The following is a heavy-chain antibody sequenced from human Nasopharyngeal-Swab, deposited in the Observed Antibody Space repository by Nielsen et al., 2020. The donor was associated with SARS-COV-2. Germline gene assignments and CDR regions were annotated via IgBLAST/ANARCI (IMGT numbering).Heavy chain of an antibody. V-gene: IGHV3-53*01. CDR3: AKDLQKWLVLGGYYYYNMDV. CDR1: GFTVSSNY. D-gene: IGHD6-19*01. J-gene: IGHJ6*02. CDR2: IYRCGST. Sequence: GESLKISCAASGFTVSSNYMNWVRQAPGKGLEWVSVIYRCGSTYYPDSVRGRFTISRDNSKNTLYLQMNSLRAEDTAVYYCAKDLQKWLVLGGYYYYNMDVWGQGTTVTVSS.